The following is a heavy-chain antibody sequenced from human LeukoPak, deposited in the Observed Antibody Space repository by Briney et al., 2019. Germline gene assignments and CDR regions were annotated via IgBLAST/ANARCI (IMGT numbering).Heavy chain of an antibody. D-gene: IGHD2-2*01. V-gene: IGHV3-21*01. CDR1: GFSFGNYT. CDR2: ISTDNSYK. J-gene: IGHJ4*02. Sequence: PGGSLRLSCAASGFSFGNYTMSWVRQLPGRRLEWVSSISTDNSYKYYGGSVRGRFSISRDNAKKSLYLQLNSLRVDDTAVYYCVKEVDGQFVWGQGTLVSVSS. CDR3: VKEVDGQFV.